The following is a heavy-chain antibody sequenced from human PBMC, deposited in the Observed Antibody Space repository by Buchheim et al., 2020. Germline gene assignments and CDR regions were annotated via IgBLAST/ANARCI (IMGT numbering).Heavy chain of an antibody. CDR2: ITGSTSST. Sequence: EVQLLESGGGLVQPGGSLRLSCAASAFTFRSYVMNWVRQAPGKGLEWVSSITGSTSSTYYTDSVKGRFTVSRDNSKNTLYLQMDSLIAEDTAVYYCARAHGLPYWYYDLWGRGTL. D-gene: IGHD2-21*01. V-gene: IGHV3-23*01. J-gene: IGHJ2*01. CDR3: ARAHGLPYWYYDL. CDR1: AFTFRSYV.